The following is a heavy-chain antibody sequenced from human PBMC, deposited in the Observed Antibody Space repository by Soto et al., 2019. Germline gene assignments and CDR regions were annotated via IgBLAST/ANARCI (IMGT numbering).Heavy chain of an antibody. V-gene: IGHV4-39*01. CDR1: GGSISSRSYY. CDR3: SRHPRYNQVPY. D-gene: IGHD1-1*01. CDR2: ISYGGSP. Sequence: PSETLSLTCSVSGGSISSRSYYWGWIRQPPGKGLEWIGSISYGGSPSYNPSLKSRVTISIDTSKNQFSLKMSSVTAADTAVYSCSRHPRYNQVPYWGQGTLVTVSS. J-gene: IGHJ4*02.